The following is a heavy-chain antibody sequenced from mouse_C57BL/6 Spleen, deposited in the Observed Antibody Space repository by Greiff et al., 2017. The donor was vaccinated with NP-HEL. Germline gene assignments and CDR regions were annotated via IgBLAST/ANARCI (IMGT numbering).Heavy chain of an antibody. Sequence: EVNLVESGEGLVKPGGSLKLSCAASGFTFSSYAMSWVRQTPEKRLEWVAYISSGGDYIYYADTVKGRFTISRDNARNTLYLQMSSLKSEDTAMYYCTREGAYYSNYVAWFAYWGQGTLVTVSA. J-gene: IGHJ3*01. CDR2: ISSGGDYI. V-gene: IGHV5-9-1*02. D-gene: IGHD2-5*01. CDR3: TREGAYYSNYVAWFAY. CDR1: GFTFSSYA.